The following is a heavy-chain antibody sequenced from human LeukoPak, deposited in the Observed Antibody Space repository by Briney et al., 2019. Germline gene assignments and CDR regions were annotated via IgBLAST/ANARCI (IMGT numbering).Heavy chain of an antibody. D-gene: IGHD6-13*01. CDR3: ARGIAAAGTGVFDY. CDR1: GFTFSSYG. CDR2: IWYDGSNK. J-gene: IGHJ4*02. Sequence: GGFLRLSCAASGFTFSSYGMHWVRQAPGKGLEWVTVIWYDGSNKYYADSVKGRFTISRDNSKNTLYLQMNSLRAEDTAVYYCARGIAAAGTGVFDYWGQGTLVTVSS. V-gene: IGHV3-33*01.